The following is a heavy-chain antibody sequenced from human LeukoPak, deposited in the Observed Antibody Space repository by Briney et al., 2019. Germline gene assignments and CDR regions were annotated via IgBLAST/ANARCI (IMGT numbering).Heavy chain of an antibody. CDR3: ARDDPSYYDFWSGYLNYFDY. D-gene: IGHD3-3*01. CDR2: INPSGGST. V-gene: IGHV1-46*01. Sequence: ASVKVSCXASGYTFTSYYMHWVRQARGQGPEWMAIINPSGGSTSYAQKFQGRVTMTRDTSTSTVYMELSSLRSEDTAVYYCARDDPSYYDFWSGYLNYFDYWGQGTLVTVSS. J-gene: IGHJ4*02. CDR1: GYTFTSYY.